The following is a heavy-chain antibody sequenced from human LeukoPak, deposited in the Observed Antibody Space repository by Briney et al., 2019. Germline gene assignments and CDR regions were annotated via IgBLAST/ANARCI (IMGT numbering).Heavy chain of an antibody. V-gene: IGHV3-11*05. CDR2: ISSSSSSYT. D-gene: IGHD3-22*01. Sequence: TGGSLRLSCAASGFTFSDYYMSWIRQAPGKGLEWVSYISSSSSSYTNYADSVKGRFTISRDNAKNSLYLQMNSLRAEDTAVYYCARDPPRAYYYDSSGYSADAFDIWGQGTMVTVSS. CDR1: GFTFSDYY. J-gene: IGHJ3*02. CDR3: ARDPPRAYYYDSSGYSADAFDI.